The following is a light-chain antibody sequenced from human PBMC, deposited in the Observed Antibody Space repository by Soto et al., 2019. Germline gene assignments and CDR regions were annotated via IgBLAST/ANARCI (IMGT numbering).Light chain of an antibody. Sequence: QSALTQPPSASGSPGQSVTISCTGTSSDVGSYKYVSWYQQHPGKAPKLMIYEVSQRPSGVPDRFSGSKSGNTASLTVSGLQADDEAVYYCSSYAGSNNPVVFGGGTKLTVL. V-gene: IGLV2-8*01. J-gene: IGLJ2*01. CDR1: SSDVGSYKY. CDR2: EVS. CDR3: SSYAGSNNPVV.